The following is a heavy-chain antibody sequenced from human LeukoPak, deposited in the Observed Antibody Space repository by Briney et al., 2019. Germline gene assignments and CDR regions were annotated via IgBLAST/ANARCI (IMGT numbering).Heavy chain of an antibody. CDR3: ARVDTAMVIDY. J-gene: IGHJ4*02. V-gene: IGHV1-69*04. CDR1: RGTFSSYA. Sequence: ASVNVSCKASRGTFSSYAISWVRQAPGQGLEWMGRIIPILGIANYAQKFQGRVTITADKSTSTPYMKLSSLRSEDTAVYYCARVDTAMVIDYWGQGTLVTVSS. D-gene: IGHD5-18*01. CDR2: IIPILGIA.